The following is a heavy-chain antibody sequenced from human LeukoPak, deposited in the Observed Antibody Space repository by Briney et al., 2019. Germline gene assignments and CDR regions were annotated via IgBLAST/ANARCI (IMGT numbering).Heavy chain of an antibody. J-gene: IGHJ4*02. CDR3: ARGSRFTVRPSNPTLGYFDY. CDR1: GYTLTELS. CDR2: FDPEDGET. V-gene: IGHV1-24*01. Sequence: ASVKVSCKVSGYTLTELSMHWVRQAPGKGLEWMGGFDPEDGETIYAQKFQGRVTMTEDTSTDTAYMELSSLRSEDTAVYYCARGSRFTVRPSNPTLGYFDYWGQGTLVTVSS. D-gene: IGHD3-16*02.